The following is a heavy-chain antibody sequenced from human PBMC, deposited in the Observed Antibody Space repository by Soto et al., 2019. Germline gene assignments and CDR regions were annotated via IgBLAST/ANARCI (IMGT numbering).Heavy chain of an antibody. V-gene: IGHV1-69*06. CDR2: IIPIFGTA. Sequence: SVKASCKASGGTFSSYAISGVRQAPGQGLEWMGGIIPIFGTANYAQKFQGRVTITADKSTSTAYMELSSLRSEDTAVYYCARVFEQQLSNLGMDVWGQGTTVTVSS. CDR3: ARVFEQQLSNLGMDV. J-gene: IGHJ6*02. D-gene: IGHD6-13*01. CDR1: GGTFSSYA.